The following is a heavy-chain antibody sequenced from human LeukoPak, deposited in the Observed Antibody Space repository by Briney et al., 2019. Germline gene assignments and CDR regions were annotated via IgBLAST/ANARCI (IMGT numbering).Heavy chain of an antibody. CDR2: IHTSGNT. CDR3: ARGQSGVRGANVPNLMGFDP. V-gene: IGHV4-61*02. Sequence: PSETLSLTCTVSGVSISSGSFYWSWIRQPAGKGLEWIGRIHTSGNTNYNPSLESRVTISIDTSKNQISLILSSVTAADTAVYFCARGQSGVRGANVPNLMGFDPWGQGTLVTVSS. CDR1: GVSISSGSFY. D-gene: IGHD3-10*01. J-gene: IGHJ5*02.